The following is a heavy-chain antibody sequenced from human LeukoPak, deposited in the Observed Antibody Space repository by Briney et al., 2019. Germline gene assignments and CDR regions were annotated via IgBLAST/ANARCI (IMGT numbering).Heavy chain of an antibody. Sequence: ASVKVSCKASGRTFSSYAISWVRQAPGQGLEWMGGIIPIFGTANYAQKFQGRVTITADESTSTAYMELSSLRSEDTAVYYCARSPTLGELLPDYWGQGTLVTVSS. CDR2: IIPIFGTA. CDR1: GRTFSSYA. CDR3: ARSPTLGELLPDY. D-gene: IGHD1-26*01. J-gene: IGHJ4*02. V-gene: IGHV1-69*13.